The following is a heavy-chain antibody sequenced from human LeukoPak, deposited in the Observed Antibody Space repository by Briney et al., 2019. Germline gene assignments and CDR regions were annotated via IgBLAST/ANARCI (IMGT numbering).Heavy chain of an antibody. CDR2: INSDGSST. V-gene: IGHV3-74*01. CDR3: ARALYNWNYGALGAFDI. CDR1: GFTFSSCW. D-gene: IGHD1-7*01. Sequence: GGSLRLSCAASGFTFSSCWMHWVRQAPGKGLGWVSRINSDGSSTIYADSVKGRFTISRDNAKNTLYLQMNSLRAEDTAVYYCARALYNWNYGALGAFDIWGQGTMVTVSS. J-gene: IGHJ3*02.